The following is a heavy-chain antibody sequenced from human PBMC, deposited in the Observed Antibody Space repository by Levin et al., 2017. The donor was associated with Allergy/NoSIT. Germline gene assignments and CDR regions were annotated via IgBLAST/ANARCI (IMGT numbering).Heavy chain of an antibody. D-gene: IGHD4-17*01. CDR2: IRSKAYGGTT. CDR1: GFTFGDYA. J-gene: IGHJ3*02. V-gene: IGHV3-49*04. Sequence: GGSLRLSCTASGFTFGDYAMSWVRQAPGKGLEWVGFIRSKAYGGTTEYAASVKGRFTISRDDSKSIAYLQMNSLKTEDTAVYYCTRDGHFDYGDYGRSDWSIWGQGTMVTVSS. CDR3: TRDGHFDYGDYGRSDWSI.